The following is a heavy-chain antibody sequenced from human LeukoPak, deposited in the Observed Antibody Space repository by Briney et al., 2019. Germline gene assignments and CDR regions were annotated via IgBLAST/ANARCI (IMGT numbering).Heavy chain of an antibody. CDR1: GDAISSSSYY. V-gene: IGHV4-39*01. J-gene: IGHJ4*02. CDR3: ARQFADILIGYTVVY. CDR2: IYYSGST. Sequence: SDTLSLTCTVSGDAISSSSYYWGWIRQPPGKGLEWVGSIYYSGSTYYNPSLKSRVNISVDPSKNQFSLELRSVTAADTAVHFCARQFADILIGYTVVYWGQESLVTVS. D-gene: IGHD3-9*01.